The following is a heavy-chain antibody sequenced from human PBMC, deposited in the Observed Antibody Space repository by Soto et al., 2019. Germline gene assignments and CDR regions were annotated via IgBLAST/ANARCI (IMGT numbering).Heavy chain of an antibody. Sequence: LSLTCTVSGGSISSNWWSWVRQPPGKGLEWIGEIYHSGSTNYNPSLKSRVTISVDKSKNQFSLKLSSVTAADTAVYYCARVVYSSGWSFDYWGQGTLVTVSS. D-gene: IGHD6-19*01. CDR2: IYHSGST. CDR3: ARVVYSSGWSFDY. CDR1: GGSISSNW. V-gene: IGHV4-4*02. J-gene: IGHJ4*02.